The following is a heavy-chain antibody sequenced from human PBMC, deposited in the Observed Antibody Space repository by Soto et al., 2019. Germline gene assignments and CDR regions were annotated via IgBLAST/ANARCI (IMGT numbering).Heavy chain of an antibody. CDR3: ATLTPPFDY. CDR2: IYHSGTA. V-gene: IGHV4-38-2*02. J-gene: IGHJ4*02. CDR1: GYSIKSGYY. D-gene: IGHD3-9*01. Sequence: ETLSLTCIVSGYSIKSGYYWGWVRQTPGKGLEWIGTIYHSGTAYYNPSLKSRVTISVDTSKNQISLKLNSMTAAYTAVYYCATLTPPFDYWGQGTLVTVSS.